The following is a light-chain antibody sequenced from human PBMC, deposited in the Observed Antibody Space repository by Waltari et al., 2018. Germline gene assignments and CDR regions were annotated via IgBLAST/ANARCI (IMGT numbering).Light chain of an antibody. CDR2: DVS. Sequence: QSVLTQPASVSGSPGQSITISCTGTSSDVGGYNYVSWYQQPPGKAPKLMFYDVSNRPPGVSNRFSGSKSGNTASLTISGLQAEDEADYYCTSYTSSSIFYVFGTGTKVSVL. CDR1: SSDVGGYNY. V-gene: IGLV2-14*03. J-gene: IGLJ1*01. CDR3: TSYTSSSIFYV.